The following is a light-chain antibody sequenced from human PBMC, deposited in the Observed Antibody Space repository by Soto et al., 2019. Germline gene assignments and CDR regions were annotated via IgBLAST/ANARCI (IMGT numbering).Light chain of an antibody. CDR3: QQYDSSPLT. CDR1: QSLRRNY. J-gene: IGKJ1*01. CDR2: TAS. Sequence: EIVLTQSPGTLSLSPGEGATLSCRASQSLRRNYLAWYQQRPGQAPTLLIYTASNRATGIPARFSGSGSGTDFTLTISRMEPEDFAVYFGQQYDSSPLTFGQGTKVEI. V-gene: IGKV3-20*01.